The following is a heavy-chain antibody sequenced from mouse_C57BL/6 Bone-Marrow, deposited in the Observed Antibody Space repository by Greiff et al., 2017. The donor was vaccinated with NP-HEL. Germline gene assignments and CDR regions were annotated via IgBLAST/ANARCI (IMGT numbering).Heavy chain of an antibody. CDR1: GYTFTSYW. CDR3: ADGYYGCDY. J-gene: IGHJ3*01. V-gene: IGHV1-64*01. Sequence: QVQLQQPGAELVKPGASVKLSCKASGYTFTSYWMHWVKQRPGQGLEWIGMIHPNSGSTNYNEKFKGKATLTVDKSSSTAYMQLSSLTSEDSAVYYCADGYYGCDYWGQGTRVTVSA. D-gene: IGHD2-3*01. CDR2: IHPNSGST.